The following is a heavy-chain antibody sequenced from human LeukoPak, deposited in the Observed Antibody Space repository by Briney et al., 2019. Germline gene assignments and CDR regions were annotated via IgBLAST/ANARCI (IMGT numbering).Heavy chain of an antibody. D-gene: IGHD3-9*01. V-gene: IGHV4-59*01. CDR2: IYYSGST. CDR3: ARDQEGYHRRMTGFDP. J-gene: IGHJ5*02. Sequence: SETLSLTCTVSGGSISSYYWSWIRQPPGKGLEWIGYIYYSGSTNYNPSLKSRVTISVDTSKNQFSLKLSSVTAADTAVYYCARDQEGYHRRMTGFDPWGQGTLVTVSS. CDR1: GGSISSYY.